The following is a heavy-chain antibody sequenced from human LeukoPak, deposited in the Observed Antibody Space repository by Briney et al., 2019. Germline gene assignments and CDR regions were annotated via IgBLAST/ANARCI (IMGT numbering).Heavy chain of an antibody. J-gene: IGHJ4*02. CDR3: ARAPFGPFDY. D-gene: IGHD3-3*01. V-gene: IGHV4-59*01. Sequence: PSETLSLTCTVSGGSISSYYWTWIRQPPGKGLEWIGYTYYSGSTNYNPSLKSRVTISVDMSENQFSLKLSSVTAADTAMYYCARAPFGPFDYWGQGTLVTVSS. CDR2: TYYSGST. CDR1: GGSISSYY.